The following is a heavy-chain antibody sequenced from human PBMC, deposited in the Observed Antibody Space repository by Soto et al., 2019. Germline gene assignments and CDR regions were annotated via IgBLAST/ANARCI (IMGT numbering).Heavy chain of an antibody. CDR3: VRQGFGRLHGLVDV. D-gene: IGHD3-10*01. V-gene: IGHV4-59*08. CDR1: DDSSSSYK. Sequence: SETLSLTCTLYDDSSSSYKWSWIQQTPWRCLEWIGYIDSNGGTSYNPSLQSRVTISIDTSTKQFSLKLSSVTAADTAVYYCVRQGFGRLHGLVDVWGQGTTVT. CDR2: IDSNGGT. J-gene: IGHJ6*02.